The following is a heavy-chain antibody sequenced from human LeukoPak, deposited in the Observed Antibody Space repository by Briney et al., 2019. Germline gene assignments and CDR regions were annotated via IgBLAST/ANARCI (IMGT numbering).Heavy chain of an antibody. Sequence: ASVKVSCKASGYTFTGYYMHWVRQAPGQGLEWMGWINPNSGGTNYAQKFQGRVTMTRDTSISTAYMELSRLRSDDTAVYYCASVLYCDADCYSGRYFFDYWGQGTLVTVSS. CDR2: INPNSGGT. CDR1: GYTFTGYY. V-gene: IGHV1-2*02. J-gene: IGHJ4*02. D-gene: IGHD2-21*02. CDR3: ASVLYCDADCYSGRYFFDY.